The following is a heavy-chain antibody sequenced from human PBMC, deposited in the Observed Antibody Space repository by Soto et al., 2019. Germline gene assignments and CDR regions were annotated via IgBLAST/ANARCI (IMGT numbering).Heavy chain of an antibody. CDR3: AHHYYDSSGYYYLPGIPLPDFDY. CDR1: GFSLSTSGVG. J-gene: IGHJ4*02. CDR2: IYWDDDK. V-gene: IGHV2-5*02. D-gene: IGHD3-22*01. Sequence: QITLKESGPTLVKPTQTLTLTCTFSGFSLSTSGVGVGWIRQPPGKALAWLALIYWDDDKRYSPSLKSRLTITNDTSKNQVVLTMTNMDPVDTATYYCAHHYYDSSGYYYLPGIPLPDFDYWGQGTLVTVSS.